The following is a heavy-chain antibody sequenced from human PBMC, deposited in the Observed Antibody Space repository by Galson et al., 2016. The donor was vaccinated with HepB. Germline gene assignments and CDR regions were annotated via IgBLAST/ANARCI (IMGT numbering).Heavy chain of an antibody. CDR1: GCIFTSYG. CDR3: ARASSSGSYSSVGDF. D-gene: IGHD1-26*01. V-gene: IGHV1-18*01. Sequence: SVKVSCKASGCIFTSYGISWVRQAPGQGLEWMGWISAYNGNTNYAQKVQGRVTMTTHTSTSTAYMELRSLRSDDTAVYYCARASSSGSYSSVGDFWGQGTLVTVSS. J-gene: IGHJ4*02. CDR2: ISAYNGNT.